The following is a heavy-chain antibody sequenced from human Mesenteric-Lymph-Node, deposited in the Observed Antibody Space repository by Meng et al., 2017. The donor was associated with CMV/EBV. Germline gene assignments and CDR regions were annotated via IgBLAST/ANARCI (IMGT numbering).Heavy chain of an antibody. D-gene: IGHD4-17*01. CDR3: ARGLRDYGDYGAFDI. CDR1: GFTFSSYT. Sequence: GESLKISCAASGFTFSSYTINWVRQAPGKGLEWVSVIYSGGSTYYADSVKGRFTISRDNSKNTLYLQMNSLRAEDTAVYYCARGLRDYGDYGAFDIWGQGTMVTVSS. V-gene: IGHV3-53*01. J-gene: IGHJ3*02. CDR2: IYSGGST.